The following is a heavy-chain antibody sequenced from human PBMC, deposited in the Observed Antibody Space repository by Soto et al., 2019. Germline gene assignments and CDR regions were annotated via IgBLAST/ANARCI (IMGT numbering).Heavy chain of an antibody. CDR1: GGSVSSGSYY. V-gene: IGHV4-61*01. J-gene: IGHJ4*02. CDR2: IIASGST. CDR3: ARQRIAAAQYYFDY. Sequence: PSETLSLTCTVSGGSVSSGSYYWTWIRQSPGKGLEWMGYIIASGSTDYNPPLKSRVTISVDSSKNEFSLKLRSVTAADTAVYYCARQRIAAAQYYFDYWGQGMLVTVPS. D-gene: IGHD6-13*01.